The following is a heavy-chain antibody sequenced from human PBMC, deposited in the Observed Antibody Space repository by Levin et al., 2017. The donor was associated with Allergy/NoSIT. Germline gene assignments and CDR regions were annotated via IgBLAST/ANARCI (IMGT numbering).Heavy chain of an antibody. CDR1: GFTFSSYG. CDR2: ISYDGSNK. J-gene: IGHJ4*02. V-gene: IGHV3-30*18. Sequence: GESLKISCAASGFTFSSYGMHWVRQAPGKGLEWVAVISYDGSNKYYADSVKGRFTISRDNSKNTLYLQMNSLRAEDTAVYYCAKDLQAGYSYGHNTLGPIDYWGQGTLVTVSS. D-gene: IGHD5-18*01. CDR3: AKDLQAGYSYGHNTLGPIDY.